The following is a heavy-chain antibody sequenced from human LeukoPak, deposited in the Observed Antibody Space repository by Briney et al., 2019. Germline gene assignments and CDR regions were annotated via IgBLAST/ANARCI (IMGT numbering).Heavy chain of an antibody. D-gene: IGHD5-18*01. V-gene: IGHV3-30*04. CDR1: GFTFSSYA. CDR2: ISYDGSNN. Sequence: PGGSLRLSCAASGFTFSSYAMHWVRQPPGKGLELVPVISYDGSNNSYADSVRGRFTISRDNSKNTLYLQMNSLRDEDTAVYYCARAPLCGYSYGYGDYWGQGTLVTVSS. J-gene: IGHJ4*02. CDR3: ARAPLCGYSYGYGDY.